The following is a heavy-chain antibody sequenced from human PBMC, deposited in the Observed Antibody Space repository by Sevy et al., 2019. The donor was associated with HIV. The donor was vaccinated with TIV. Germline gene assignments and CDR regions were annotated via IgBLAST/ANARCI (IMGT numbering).Heavy chain of an antibody. V-gene: IGHV3-11*01. CDR2: ISSSGSTI. Sequence: GESLKISCAASGFTFSDYYMSWIRQAPGKGLEWVSYISSSGSTIYYADSVKGRFTISRDNAKNSLYLQMNSLRAEDTAVYYCARVCGAGYCSGGSCIDAFDIWGQGTMVTVSS. CDR3: ARVCGAGYCSGGSCIDAFDI. D-gene: IGHD2-15*01. J-gene: IGHJ3*02. CDR1: GFTFSDYY.